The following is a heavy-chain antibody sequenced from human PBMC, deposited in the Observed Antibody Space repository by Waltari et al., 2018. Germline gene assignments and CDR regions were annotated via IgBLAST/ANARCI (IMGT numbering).Heavy chain of an antibody. Sequence: QVQLQQWGAGLLKPSATLSLTCAVYGGSFSGYYWRWIRQPPGKGLEWIGEINHSGSTNYNPSLKSRVTISVDTSKNQFSLKLSSVTAADTAVYYCARVVRNGDYYYYYGMDVWGQGTTVTVSS. J-gene: IGHJ6*02. V-gene: IGHV4-34*01. CDR2: INHSGST. CDR3: ARVVRNGDYYYYYGMDV. CDR1: GGSFSGYY. D-gene: IGHD1-1*01.